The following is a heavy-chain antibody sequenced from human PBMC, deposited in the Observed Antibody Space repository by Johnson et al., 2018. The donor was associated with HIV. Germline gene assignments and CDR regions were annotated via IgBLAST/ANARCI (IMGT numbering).Heavy chain of an antibody. J-gene: IGHJ3*02. CDR1: GFTFSSYG. Sequence: VQLVESGGGVVQPGRSLRLSCAASGFTFSSYGMHWVRQGPGKGLVWVSRINSDGTGTSYADSVKGRFTVSRDNAKNTLYLQMNSLRPEDTAVYYCASYSSSDAFDIWGQGTMVTVSS. CDR2: INSDGTGT. CDR3: ASYSSSDAFDI. V-gene: IGHV3-74*02. D-gene: IGHD6-6*01.